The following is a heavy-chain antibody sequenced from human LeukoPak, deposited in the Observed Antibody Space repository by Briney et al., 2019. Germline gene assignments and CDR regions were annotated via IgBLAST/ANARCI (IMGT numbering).Heavy chain of an antibody. J-gene: IGHJ4*02. V-gene: IGHV1-24*01. D-gene: IGHD2-2*01. CDR2: FDPEDGET. CDR3: ATDTAHCSSTSCYSY. Sequence: ASVKVSCKVSGYTLTELSMHWVRQAPGKGLEWMGGFDPEDGETIYAQKFQGRVTMTEDTSTDTAYMELSSLRSEDTAVYYCATDTAHCSSTSCYSYWGQGTLVTVSS. CDR1: GYTLTELS.